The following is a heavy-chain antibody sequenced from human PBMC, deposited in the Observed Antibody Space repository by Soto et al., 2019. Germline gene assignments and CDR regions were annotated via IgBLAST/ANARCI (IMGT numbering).Heavy chain of an antibody. Sequence: GGSLRLSCAASGFTFRSFTMNWVRQAPGKGLEWVSTISSNSAYIYYTGALRGRFTISRDNAKNSLHLQMNSLRAEDTAVYYCTRDASRDSSARGWFDPWGPGTMVTVYS. CDR1: GFTFRSFT. CDR2: ISSNSAYI. V-gene: IGHV3-21*01. D-gene: IGHD6-13*01. J-gene: IGHJ5*02. CDR3: TRDASRDSSARGWFDP.